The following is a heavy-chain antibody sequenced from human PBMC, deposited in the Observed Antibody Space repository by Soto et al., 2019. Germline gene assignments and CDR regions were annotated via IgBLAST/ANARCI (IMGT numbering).Heavy chain of an antibody. J-gene: IGHJ4*02. D-gene: IGHD3-10*01. Sequence: QEQLVQSGPEVKKPGSSVKVSCKDSGGLFSSFAISWVRQAPGQGLEWLGGIIPVFGTPTYAEKFQGRLTMTAEEATNTAYMELSSLRSGDTAVYYCGRGGGPYVWFNEFWGQGTLVTVSS. CDR1: GGLFSSFA. CDR2: IIPVFGTP. V-gene: IGHV1-69*01. CDR3: GRGGGPYVWFNEF.